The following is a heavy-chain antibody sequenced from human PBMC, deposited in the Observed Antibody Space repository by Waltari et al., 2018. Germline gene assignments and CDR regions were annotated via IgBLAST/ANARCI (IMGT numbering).Heavy chain of an antibody. Sequence: QVQLVESGGGVVQPGRSLRLCCAESGFTLSRFGMHWVRQAPGKGLEWVAVIWHDGSNEYYVDSVKGRFTISRDNSKNTLYLQMNSLRAEDSAVYYCASQSTTLFDYWGQGTLVTVSS. CDR1: GFTLSRFG. CDR2: IWHDGSNE. V-gene: IGHV3-33*01. J-gene: IGHJ4*02. D-gene: IGHD2-15*01. CDR3: ASQSTTLFDY.